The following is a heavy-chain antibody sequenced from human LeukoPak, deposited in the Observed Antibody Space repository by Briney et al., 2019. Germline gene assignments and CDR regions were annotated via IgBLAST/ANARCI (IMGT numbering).Heavy chain of an antibody. CDR2: ISTSSSYI. Sequence: GGSLRLSCAASGFTFSSYNMNWVRQAPGKGLEWVSSISTSSSYIYSADSLKGRFTISRDNAKNSLYLQMNSLRVEDTAVYYCARAAAETGAFRDNWFDPWGQGTLVTVSS. J-gene: IGHJ5*02. CDR3: ARAAAETGAFRDNWFDP. V-gene: IGHV3-21*01. CDR1: GFTFSSYN. D-gene: IGHD6-19*01.